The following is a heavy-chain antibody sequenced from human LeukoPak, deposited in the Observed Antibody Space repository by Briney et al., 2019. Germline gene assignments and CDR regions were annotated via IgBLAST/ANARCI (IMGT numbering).Heavy chain of an antibody. CDR3: ASTGPDISGHYQAY. J-gene: IGHJ4*02. D-gene: IGHD3-22*01. Sequence: PSETLSLTCAVSGGSIVGYYWSWTRQLPGKGLEWIGYIYYGGNTDYNHSLGGRATITVDTSKNQFSLKLTSVTAADTAVYYCASTGPDISGHYQAYWGQGTLVIVSS. CDR1: GGSIVGYY. V-gene: IGHV4-59*01. CDR2: IYYGGNT.